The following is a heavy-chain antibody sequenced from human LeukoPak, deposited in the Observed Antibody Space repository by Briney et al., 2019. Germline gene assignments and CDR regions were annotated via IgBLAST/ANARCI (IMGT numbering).Heavy chain of an antibody. CDR3: ARVRLGYVLDYYYMDV. CDR1: GFTFSSYS. Sequence: GGSLRLSCAASGFTFSSYSMNWVRQAPGKGLEWVSSISSSGTYIYYADSVKGRFTISRDNAKNSLYLQMNSLRAEDTAVYYCARVRLGYVLDYYYMDVWGKGTTVTVSS. V-gene: IGHV3-21*04. CDR2: ISSSGTYI. J-gene: IGHJ6*03. D-gene: IGHD2-15*01.